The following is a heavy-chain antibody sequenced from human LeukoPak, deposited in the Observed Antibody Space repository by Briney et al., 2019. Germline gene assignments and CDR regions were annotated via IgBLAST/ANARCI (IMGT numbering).Heavy chain of an antibody. J-gene: IGHJ4*02. Sequence: SETLSLTCTVSGGSISGYYWSWIRQPAGKGLEWIGRIYTSGSTKYNPSLKSRVTISVDTSKNQFSLKLSSVTAADTAVYYCARAIWGSGSYYFDSWGQGTLVTVSS. CDR3: ARAIWGSGSYYFDS. CDR1: GGSISGYY. V-gene: IGHV4-4*07. D-gene: IGHD3-10*01. CDR2: IYTSGST.